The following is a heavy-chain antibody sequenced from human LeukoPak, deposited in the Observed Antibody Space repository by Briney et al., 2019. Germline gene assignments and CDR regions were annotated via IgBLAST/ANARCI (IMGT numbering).Heavy chain of an antibody. V-gene: IGHV1-18*01. D-gene: IGHD2-21*01. J-gene: IGHJ4*02. Sequence: ASVKVSCKASGYTFSNYAINWVRQAPGQGLEWMGWISTYNGNTNYAQKLQDRVTMTTDTSTSTAYMELRSLRSDDTAVYYCAKDLTRSRLWTTKSTGFDYWGQGTLVTVSS. CDR1: GYTFSNYA. CDR3: AKDLTRSRLWTTKSTGFDY. CDR2: ISTYNGNT.